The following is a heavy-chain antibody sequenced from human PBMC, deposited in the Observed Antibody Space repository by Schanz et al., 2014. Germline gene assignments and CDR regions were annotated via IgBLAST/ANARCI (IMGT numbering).Heavy chain of an antibody. CDR3: AKDRNWNDGFFDS. CDR1: GFRFDDYA. D-gene: IGHD1-20*01. CDR2: MSWNAGSL. J-gene: IGHJ4*02. V-gene: IGHV3-9*01. Sequence: EVQLVESGGGLVQPGGSLRLSCVASGFRFDDYAMHWVRQAPGKGLEWVSGMSWNAGSLGYGDSVKGRFTISRDNAKNSLYLQMNSLRAEDTAVYYCAKDRNWNDGFFDSWGQGTLITVSS.